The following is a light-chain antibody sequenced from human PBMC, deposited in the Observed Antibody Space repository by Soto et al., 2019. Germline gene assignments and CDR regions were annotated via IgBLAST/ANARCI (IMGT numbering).Light chain of an antibody. CDR1: QSVSSY. CDR2: DAS. Sequence: EIVLTQSPATLSLSPGERATLSCRASQSVSSYLAWYQQKPGQAPRLLIYDASNRATGIPARFSGSGSGTDFTLTISSLEPEDFAVYYRQQRSNWPFPFGQGTRPEIK. V-gene: IGKV3-11*01. J-gene: IGKJ5*01. CDR3: QQRSNWPFP.